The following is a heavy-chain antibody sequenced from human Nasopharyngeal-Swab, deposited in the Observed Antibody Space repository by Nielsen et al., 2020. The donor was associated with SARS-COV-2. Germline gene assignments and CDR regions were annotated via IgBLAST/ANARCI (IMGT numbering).Heavy chain of an antibody. V-gene: IGHV3-74*01. D-gene: IGHD1-26*01. CDR3: ARQYTESYWDS. CDR2: IKSDGTIT. CDR1: GLTFTSYW. Sequence: GESLKISCAASGLTFTSYWMHWVRRTPGKGLVWVSRIKSDGTITTYADSVKGRFTISRDNAESTLYLQMNSLRAEDTAVYYCARQYTESYWDSWGRGTLVTVSS. J-gene: IGHJ2*01.